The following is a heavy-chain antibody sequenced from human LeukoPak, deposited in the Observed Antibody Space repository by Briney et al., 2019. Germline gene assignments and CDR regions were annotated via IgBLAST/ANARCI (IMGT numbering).Heavy chain of an antibody. D-gene: IGHD5-24*01. J-gene: IGHJ3*02. V-gene: IGHV4-39*01. CDR1: GGSISSSSYY. CDR3: ARHVTISGPYDASDI. Sequence: SETLSLTCTVSGGSISSSSYYWGWIRQPPGKGLEFIGNIYYSGHTYYNPSLKSRLTISVDTSKNQFSLRLSSLTAADTTVYYCARHVTISGPYDASDIWGQGTMVTVSP. CDR2: IYYSGHT.